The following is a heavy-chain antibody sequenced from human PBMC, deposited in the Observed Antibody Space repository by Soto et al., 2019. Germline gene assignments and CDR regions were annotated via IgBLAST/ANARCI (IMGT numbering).Heavy chain of an antibody. CDR3: ARQGFGALHGRVDV. J-gene: IGHJ6*02. V-gene: IGHV4-30-2*01. D-gene: IGHD3-10*01. CDR2: IYHSGTS. CDR1: GDSIRSGGFS. Sequence: LSLTCAVSGDSIRSGGFSWSWIRQPPGKGLEWIGYIYHSGTSFYNPSLKSRVTISVDGSKNQFSLKVNSVTAADTAVYYCARQGFGALHGRVDVWGQGTTVTVSS.